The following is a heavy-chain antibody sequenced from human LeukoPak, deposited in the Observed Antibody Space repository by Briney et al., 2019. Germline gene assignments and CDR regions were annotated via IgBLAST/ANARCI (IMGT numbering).Heavy chain of an antibody. V-gene: IGHV1-18*01. CDR1: GYTFTSYG. D-gene: IGHD2-2*01. Sequence: ASVKVSCKASGYTFTSYGISWVRQAPGQGLEWMGWISAHNGNTNYAQKLQGRVTMTTDTSTSTAYMELRSLRSDDTAVYYCARDLEGYCSSTSCYSISHSNDYWGQGTLVTVSS. J-gene: IGHJ4*02. CDR3: ARDLEGYCSSTSCYSISHSNDY. CDR2: ISAHNGNT.